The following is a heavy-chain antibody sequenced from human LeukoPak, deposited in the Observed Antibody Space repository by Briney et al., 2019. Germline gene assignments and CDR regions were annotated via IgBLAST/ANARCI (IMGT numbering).Heavy chain of an antibody. Sequence: SQTLSLTCALSGDSVSNKNTAWNWIRQSPSRGLEWLVRTYYRSKWYNDYAVSVRSRISINPDTSKNQFSLQLRSVTPEDTAMYYCARQSLGYVDYWGQGSLVTVSS. CDR1: GDSVSNKNTA. D-gene: IGHD2-15*01. CDR2: TYYRSKWYN. J-gene: IGHJ4*02. V-gene: IGHV6-1*01. CDR3: ARQSLGYVDY.